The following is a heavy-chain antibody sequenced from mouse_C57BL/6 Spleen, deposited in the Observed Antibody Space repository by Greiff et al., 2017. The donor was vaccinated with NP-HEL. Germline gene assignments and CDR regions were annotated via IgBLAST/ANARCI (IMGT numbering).Heavy chain of an antibody. CDR2: IDPETGGT. D-gene: IGHD4-1*01. J-gene: IGHJ2*01. CDR1: GYTFTDYE. Sequence: QVQLQQSGAELVRPGASVTLSCKASGYTFTDYEMHWVKQTPVHGLEWIGAIDPETGGTAYNQKFKGKAILTADKSSSTAYMELRILTSEDSAVYYCTRELGRMYYFDYWGQGTTLTVSS. V-gene: IGHV1-15*01. CDR3: TRELGRMYYFDY.